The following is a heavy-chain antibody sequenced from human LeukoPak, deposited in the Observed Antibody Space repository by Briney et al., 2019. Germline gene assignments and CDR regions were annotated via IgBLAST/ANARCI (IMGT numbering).Heavy chain of an antibody. D-gene: IGHD3-10*01. CDR1: GFTFSSYA. Sequence: GGSLRLSCAASGFTFSSYAMSWVRQAPGKGLEWVSAISGSGGSTYYADSVKGRFTISRDNSKNTLYLQMNSLRAEDTAVYYCAKGPYGSGSYYKDYWGQGTLVTVSP. CDR3: AKGPYGSGSYYKDY. J-gene: IGHJ4*02. CDR2: ISGSGGST. V-gene: IGHV3-23*01.